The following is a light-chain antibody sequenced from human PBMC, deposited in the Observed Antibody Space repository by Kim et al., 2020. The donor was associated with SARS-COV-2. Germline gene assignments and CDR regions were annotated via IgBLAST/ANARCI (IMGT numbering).Light chain of an antibody. CDR1: SSDVGSYNL. V-gene: IGLV2-23*01. Sequence: SPGQSITISCTGTSSDVGSYNLVSWYQQHPGKAPKLMIYEGSKRPSGVSNRFSGSKSGNTASLTISGLQAEDEADYYCCSYEGSWVFGGGTQLTVL. CDR2: EGS. J-gene: IGLJ3*02. CDR3: CSYEGSWV.